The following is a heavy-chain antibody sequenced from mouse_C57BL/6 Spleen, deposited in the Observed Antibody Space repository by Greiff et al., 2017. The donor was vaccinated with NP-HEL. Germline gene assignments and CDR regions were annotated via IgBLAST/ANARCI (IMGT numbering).Heavy chain of an antibody. CDR3: TDYDYDKGFAY. V-gene: IGHV14-4*01. J-gene: IGHJ3*01. CDR2: IDPENGDT. CDR1: GFNIKDDY. D-gene: IGHD2-4*01. Sequence: VQLQQSGAELVRPGASVKLSCTASGFNIKDDYMHWVKQRPEQGLEWIGWIDPENGDTEYASKFQGKATITADTSSNTAYLQLSSLTSEDTAVYYCTDYDYDKGFAYWGQGTLVTVSA.